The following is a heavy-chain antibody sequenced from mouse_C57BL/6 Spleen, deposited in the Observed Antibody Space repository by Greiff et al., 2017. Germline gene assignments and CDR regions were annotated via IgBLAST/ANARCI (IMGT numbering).Heavy chain of an antibody. CDR3: ARGIYDGYYEAY. D-gene: IGHD2-3*01. CDR2: IYPGSGST. V-gene: IGHV1-55*01. CDR1: GYTFTSYW. Sequence: QVQLQQPGAELVKPGASVKMSCKASGYTFTSYWITWVKQRPGQGLAWIGDIYPGSGSTNYNEKFKSKATLTVDTSSSTAYMQLSSLTSEDSAVYYCARGIYDGYYEAYWGQGTLVTVSA. J-gene: IGHJ3*01.